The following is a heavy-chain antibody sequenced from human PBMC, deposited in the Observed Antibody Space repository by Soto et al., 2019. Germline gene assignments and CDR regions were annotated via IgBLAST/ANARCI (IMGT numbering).Heavy chain of an antibody. J-gene: IGHJ5*02. V-gene: IGHV3-23*01. CDR3: ATHRDLGDSSGYSTWFDP. CDR1: GFNFGYFA. Sequence: VGSLRLSCETSGFNFGYFAMSWVRRAPGKGLEWVSVVSDRGDKMYYADSVKGRFSISRDNSKNIVFLQLNSVRAEDAAVYYCATHRDLGDSSGYSTWFDPWGQGTLVTVSS. CDR2: VSDRGDKM. D-gene: IGHD3-22*01.